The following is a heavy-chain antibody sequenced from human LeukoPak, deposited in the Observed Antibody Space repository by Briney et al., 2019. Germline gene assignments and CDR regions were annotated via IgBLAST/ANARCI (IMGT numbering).Heavy chain of an antibody. CDR1: AFTFDDYA. CDR3: AKDLAAAGTKDGMDV. CDR2: ISWNSGRI. V-gene: IGHV3-9*01. D-gene: IGHD6-13*01. Sequence: GRSLRLSCAAYAFTFDDYAMHWVRQAQGKGLEWDSGISWNSGRIGYADSVKSRFTISRDNAKYSLYLQMNSLRAEDTDLYYCAKDLAAAGTKDGMDVWGQGTTVTVSS. J-gene: IGHJ6*02.